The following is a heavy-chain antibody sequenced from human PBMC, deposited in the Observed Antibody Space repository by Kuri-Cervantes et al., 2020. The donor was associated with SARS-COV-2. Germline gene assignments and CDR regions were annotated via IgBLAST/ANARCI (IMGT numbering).Heavy chain of an antibody. Sequence: SVKVSCKASGGTFGSYAISWVRQAPGQGLEWMGGIIPIFGTANYAQKFQGRVTITADKSTSTAYMELSSLRSEDTAVYYCARLVVVTADIRLVDYWGQGTLVTVSS. CDR2: IIPIFGTA. D-gene: IGHD2-21*02. V-gene: IGHV1-69*06. CDR3: ARLVVVTADIRLVDY. J-gene: IGHJ4*02. CDR1: GGTFGSYA.